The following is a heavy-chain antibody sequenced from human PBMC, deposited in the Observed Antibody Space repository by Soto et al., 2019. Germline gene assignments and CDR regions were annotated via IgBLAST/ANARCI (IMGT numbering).Heavy chain of an antibody. J-gene: IGHJ4*02. V-gene: IGHV3-30-3*01. CDR1: GFTFSSYA. CDR3: ARDMTYDILTGYLDY. D-gene: IGHD3-9*01. Sequence: GGSLRLSCAASGFTFSSYAMHWVRQAPGKGLEWVAVISYDGSNKYYADSVKGRFTISRDNSKNTLHLQMNSLRAEDTAVYYCARDMTYDILTGYLDYWGQGTLVTVSS. CDR2: ISYDGSNK.